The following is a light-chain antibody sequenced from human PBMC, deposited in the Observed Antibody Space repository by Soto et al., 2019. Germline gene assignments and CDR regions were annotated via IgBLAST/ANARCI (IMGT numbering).Light chain of an antibody. Sequence: DIQMRRSPSTLSAAVGDRVTITCRASQSISSWFAWYEEKPGKAPKLLIYDASSLESGVPSRFSGSGSGTEFTLTISSLQPDDFANHYWQQNNIYWPSGQRTKVDIK. CDR2: DAS. CDR1: QSISSW. V-gene: IGKV1-5*01. J-gene: IGKJ1*01. CDR3: QQNNIYWP.